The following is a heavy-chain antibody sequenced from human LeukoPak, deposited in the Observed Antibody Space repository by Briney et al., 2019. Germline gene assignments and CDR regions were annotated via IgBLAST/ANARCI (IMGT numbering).Heavy chain of an antibody. CDR3: ARDITIFGVATYYFDY. CDR1: GGSIRSYY. J-gene: IGHJ4*02. Sequence: SETLSLTCTVSGGSIRSYYWSWIRQPPGKGLEWIGYIYYSGSTNYNPSLKSRVTMSVDTSKNQFSLRLSSVTAADTAVYYCARDITIFGVATYYFDYWGQGTLVTVSS. V-gene: IGHV4-59*12. D-gene: IGHD3-3*01. CDR2: IYYSGST.